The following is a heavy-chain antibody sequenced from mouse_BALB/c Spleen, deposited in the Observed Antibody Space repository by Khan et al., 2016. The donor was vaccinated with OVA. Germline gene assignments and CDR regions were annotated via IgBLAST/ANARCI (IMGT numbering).Heavy chain of an antibody. D-gene: IGHD2-14*01. CDR2: ISSGGST. Sequence: EVELVESGGGSVKPGGSLKLSCAVSGFTFSGYVMSWVRQTPEKRLEWVASISSGGSTYYPDSVKGRFTISRDNARNILYLQMSSLRSEDMAMYYCAREAYRYDEYYFDYWGQGTTLTVSS. CDR3: AREAYRYDEYYFDY. V-gene: IGHV5-6-5*01. CDR1: GFTFSGYV. J-gene: IGHJ2*01.